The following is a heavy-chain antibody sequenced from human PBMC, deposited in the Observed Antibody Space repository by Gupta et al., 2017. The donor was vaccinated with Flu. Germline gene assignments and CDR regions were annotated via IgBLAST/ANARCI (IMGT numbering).Heavy chain of an antibody. CDR2: IKSKTDGGTT. CDR3: TTGLDYGWGSYFFDY. V-gene: IGHV3-15*01. D-gene: IGHD3-16*01. J-gene: IGHJ4*02. Sequence: MSWVRQAPGKGLEWVGRIKSKTDGGTTDYAAPVKGRFTISRDDSKNTLYLQMNSLKTEDTAVYYCTTGLDYGWGSYFFDYWGQGTLVTVSS.